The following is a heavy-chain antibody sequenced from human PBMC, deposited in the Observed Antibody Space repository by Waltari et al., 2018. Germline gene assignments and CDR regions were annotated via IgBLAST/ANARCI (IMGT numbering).Heavy chain of an antibody. D-gene: IGHD6-19*01. CDR2: INHSGST. CDR1: GGSFSGYY. V-gene: IGHV4-34*01. CDR3: ARGRGAVAERDFDP. Sequence: QVQLQQWGAGLLKPSETLSLTCAVYGGSFSGYYWSWIRQPPGKGLEWIGEINHSGSTNYNPSLKSRVTISVDTSKNQFSLKLSSVTAADTAVYYCARGRGAVAERDFDPWGQGTLVTVSS. J-gene: IGHJ5*02.